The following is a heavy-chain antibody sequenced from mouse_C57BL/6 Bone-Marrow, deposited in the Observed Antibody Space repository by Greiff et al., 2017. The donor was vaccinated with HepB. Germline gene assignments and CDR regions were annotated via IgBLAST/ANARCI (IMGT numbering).Heavy chain of an antibody. V-gene: IGHV12-3*01. CDR2: ITHSGET. D-gene: IGHD2-1*01. CDR3: AGGIYYGNPFAY. Sequence: VHLVESGPGLVKPSQSLFLTCSITGFPITSGYYWIWIRQSPGKPLEWMGYITHSGETFYNPSLQSPISITRETSKNQFFLQLNSVTTEDTAMYYCAGGIYYGNPFAYWGQGTLVTVSA. CDR1: GFPITSGYY. J-gene: IGHJ3*01.